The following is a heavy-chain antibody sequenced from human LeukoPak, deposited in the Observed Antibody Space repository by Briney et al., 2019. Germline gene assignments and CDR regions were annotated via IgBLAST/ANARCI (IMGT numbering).Heavy chain of an antibody. Sequence: KAGGSLRLSCAASGFTFSTAWMSWVRQAPGKGLEWVGRIKSKTDGGTTDYAAPVQGRFTISRDDSKTTLYLQMNSLKTEDTAVYYCTTLQPSMIRGVIITPWGQGTLVTVSS. J-gene: IGHJ5*02. CDR3: TTLQPSMIRGVIITP. CDR2: IKSKTDGGTT. CDR1: GFTFSTAW. V-gene: IGHV3-15*01. D-gene: IGHD3-10*01.